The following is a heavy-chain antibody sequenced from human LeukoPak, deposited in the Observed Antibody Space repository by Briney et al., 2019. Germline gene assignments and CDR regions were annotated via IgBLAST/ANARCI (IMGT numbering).Heavy chain of an antibody. V-gene: IGHV1-8*01. D-gene: IGHD3-10*01. CDR2: MNPNSGNT. J-gene: IGHJ6*02. Sequence: ASVKVSRKASGYTFTSYDINWLRQATGQGLAWMGWMNPNSGNTGHAHKFQGRGTMTRSTAIGTAYMELSSLRSEDTAGYYCGRGRNYYGSGRSRYYGMDVWGQGTTVTVSS. CDR3: GRGRNYYGSGRSRYYGMDV. CDR1: GYTFTSYD.